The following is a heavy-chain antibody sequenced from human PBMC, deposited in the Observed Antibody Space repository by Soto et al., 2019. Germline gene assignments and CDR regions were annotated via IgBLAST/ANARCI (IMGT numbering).Heavy chain of an antibody. J-gene: IGHJ4*02. D-gene: IGHD7-27*01. CDR1: GFTFSSYT. CDR2: ISSSGGST. Sequence: EVQLLESGGGLVQPGGSLRLSFAASGFTFSSYTMSWVRQGPGKGLEWVSGISSSGGSTVYSDSVKGRFTTTRDNFKNTLYLQMNSRRAEDTAVYYCAKGWGDYWGQGTPVTVSS. CDR3: AKGWGDY. V-gene: IGHV3-23*01.